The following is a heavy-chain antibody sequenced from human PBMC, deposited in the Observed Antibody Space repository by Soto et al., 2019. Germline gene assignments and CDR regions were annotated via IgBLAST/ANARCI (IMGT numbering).Heavy chain of an antibody. CDR2: ILRDGTNK. J-gene: IGHJ4*02. V-gene: IGHV3-30*04. Sequence: QVQVVESGGGVVQPGRSLRLSCAASGFTFSRYAIHWVRQAPGKGLEWVAVILRDGTNKYYVDSVKGRFTISRDNSRNTLYLQMNSLRHEDAAVYYCARSRSGAVADSFDFWGQGTLVTVSS. CDR1: GFTFSRYA. D-gene: IGHD3-10*01. CDR3: ARSRSGAVADSFDF.